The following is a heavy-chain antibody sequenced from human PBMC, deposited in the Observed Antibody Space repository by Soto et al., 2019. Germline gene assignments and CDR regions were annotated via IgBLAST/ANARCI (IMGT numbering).Heavy chain of an antibody. CDR1: GFMFTSYA. V-gene: IGHV3-23*04. J-gene: IGHJ4*02. Sequence: EVQLVESGGGLVQPGGSLRLSCAASGFMFTSYAMSWFRQAPGKGLEWVSSITGTGGTTYYPDSVKGRFTVSRDSSKSTLFLQMNSLRAEDTALYCCAREVDIVATGDYWGQGTLVIVSS. CDR3: AREVDIVATGDY. CDR2: ITGTGGTT. D-gene: IGHD5-12*01.